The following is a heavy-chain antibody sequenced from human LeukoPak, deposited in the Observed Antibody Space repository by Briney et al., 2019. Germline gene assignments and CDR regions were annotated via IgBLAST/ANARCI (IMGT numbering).Heavy chain of an antibody. CDR3: ARVALGDYFDY. CDR2: FDPEDGET. V-gene: IGHV1-24*01. D-gene: IGHD3-10*01. CDR1: GYTLTELS. Sequence: VASVKVSCKVSGYTLTELSMHWVRQAPGKGLEWMGGFDPEDGETIYAQKFQGRVTMTTDTSTSTAYMELRSLRSDDTAVYYCARVALGDYFDYWGQGTLVTVSS. J-gene: IGHJ4*02.